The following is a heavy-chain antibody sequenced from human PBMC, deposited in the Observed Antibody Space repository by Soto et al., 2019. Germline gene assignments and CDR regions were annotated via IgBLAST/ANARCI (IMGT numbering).Heavy chain of an antibody. CDR2: ISGSGGST. Sequence: HPGGSLRLSCAASGFTFSSYAMSWVRQAPGKGLEWVSAISGSGGSTYYADSVKGRFTISRDNSKNTLYLQMNSLRAEDTAVYYCAKGPYDSSPRSKYYFDYWGQGTLVTVSS. CDR3: AKGPYDSSPRSKYYFDY. V-gene: IGHV3-23*01. D-gene: IGHD3-22*01. J-gene: IGHJ4*01. CDR1: GFTFSSYA.